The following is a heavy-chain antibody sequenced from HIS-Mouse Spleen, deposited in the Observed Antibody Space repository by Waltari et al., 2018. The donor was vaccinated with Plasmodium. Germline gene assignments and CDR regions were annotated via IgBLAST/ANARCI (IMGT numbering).Heavy chain of an antibody. V-gene: IGHV3-30*03. J-gene: IGHJ4*02. CDR3: ATSGLTGGTYYFDY. CDR1: GFTFSSYD. Sequence: QVQLVESGGGVVQPGRSLRLSCAASGFTFSSYDLHWFRQAPGKGLEWVAVISYDGSNKYYADSVKGRFTISRDNSKNTLYLQMNSLRAEDTAVYYCATSGLTGGTYYFDYWGQGTLVTVSS. CDR2: ISYDGSNK. D-gene: IGHD7-27*01.